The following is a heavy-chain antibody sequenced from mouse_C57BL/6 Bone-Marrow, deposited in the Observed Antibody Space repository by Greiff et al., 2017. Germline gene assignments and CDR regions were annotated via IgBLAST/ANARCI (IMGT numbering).Heavy chain of an antibody. CDR2: IHPNSGST. CDR3: ASWGLRYLDY. D-gene: IGHD2-13*01. V-gene: IGHV1-64*01. Sequence: QVQLQQPGAELVKPGASVKLSCKASGYTFTSYWMHWVKQRPGQGLEWIGMIHPNSGSTNYNEKFKSKATLTVDKSSSTAYMQLSSLASEDSAVYYCASWGLRYLDYWGQGTTLTVSS. CDR1: GYTFTSYW. J-gene: IGHJ2*01.